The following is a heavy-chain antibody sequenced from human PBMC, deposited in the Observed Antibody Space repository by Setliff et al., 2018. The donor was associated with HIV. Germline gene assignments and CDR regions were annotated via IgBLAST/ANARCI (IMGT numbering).Heavy chain of an antibody. CDR2: VYPDDSDS. J-gene: IGHJ4*02. D-gene: IGHD2-15*01. Sequence: PGESLKISCRGSGYNFASHWIAWVRQMPGKGLEWMGIVYPDDSDSRYSPSFQGQVTISADKSVSTAYLQWSSLKASDTAMYYCARQAVDCSGGTCYSTSAFVYWGQGTLVTVSS. V-gene: IGHV5-51*01. CDR3: ARQAVDCSGGTCYSTSAFVY. CDR1: GYNFASHW.